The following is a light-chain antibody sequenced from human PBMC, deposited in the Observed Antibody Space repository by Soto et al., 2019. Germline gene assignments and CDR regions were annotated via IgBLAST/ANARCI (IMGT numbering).Light chain of an antibody. CDR2: EVS. V-gene: IGLV2-14*01. CDR1: SSDVGGYNY. J-gene: IGLJ1*01. Sequence: QSVLTQPASVSGSPGQSITISCTGTSSDVGGYNYVSWYQQHPGKAPKLMIYEVSNRPSGVSNRFSGSKSGNTASLTISGLPAEDEADYYCISFTRSSTFVFGTGTKLTVL. CDR3: ISFTRSSTFV.